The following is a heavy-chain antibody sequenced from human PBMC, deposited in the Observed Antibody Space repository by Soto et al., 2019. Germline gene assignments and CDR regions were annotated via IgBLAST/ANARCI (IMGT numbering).Heavy chain of an antibody. J-gene: IGHJ4*02. V-gene: IGHV1-3*04. CDR2: INTGNGNT. D-gene: IGHD3-22*01. CDR3: ARGGYFDSSNYLAY. CDR1: GYTFTSYG. Sequence: SVKVSCKASGYTFTSYGINWVRQAPGRELEWMGWINTGNGNTRYSQQFQGRVIIDRDTSASAAYMELSSLRSEDTAVYYCARGGYFDSSNYLAYWGLGTLVTVSS.